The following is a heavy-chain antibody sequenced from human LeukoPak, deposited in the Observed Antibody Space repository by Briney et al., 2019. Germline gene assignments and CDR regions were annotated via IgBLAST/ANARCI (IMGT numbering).Heavy chain of an antibody. D-gene: IGHD2-15*01. V-gene: IGHV4-59*01. CDR3: ARALTPGYCSGGTCSYFDY. J-gene: IGHJ4*02. CDR2: IYYSGST. CDR1: GGPIRSYY. Sequence: KPSETVSLTCTVSGGPIRSYYWSWIRQPPGKGLEWIGYIYYSGSTNSNPSLKSRVTISVDTSKNQFSLKVSSVTAADTAVYYCARALTPGYCSGGTCSYFDYWGQGTLVTVSS.